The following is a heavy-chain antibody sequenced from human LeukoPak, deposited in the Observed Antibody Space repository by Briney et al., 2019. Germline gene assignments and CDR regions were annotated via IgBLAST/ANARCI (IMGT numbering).Heavy chain of an antibody. Sequence: SETLSLTCTVSGGSISSSSYYWGWIRQPPGKGLEWIGSIYYSGSTYYNPSLKSRATISVDTSKNQFSLKLSSVTAADTAVYYCARQTPYPKDYYYGMDVWGQGTTVTVSS. CDR2: IYYSGST. CDR3: ARQTPYPKDYYYGMDV. V-gene: IGHV4-39*01. J-gene: IGHJ6*02. CDR1: GGSISSSSYY.